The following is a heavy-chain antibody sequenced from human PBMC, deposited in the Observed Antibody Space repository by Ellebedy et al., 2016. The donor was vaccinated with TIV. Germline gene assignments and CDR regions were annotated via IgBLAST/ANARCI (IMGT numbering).Heavy chain of an antibody. CDR1: GFSFSSFW. Sequence: GESLKISCAASGFSFSSFWMSWVRQAPGKGPEWLGIINPDGSEEIYVDSVKGRFTISRDNAKNTLYLQMNSLRAEDTAVYYCSTGFEIWGQGTVVTVSS. CDR2: INPDGSEE. V-gene: IGHV3-7*01. CDR3: STGFEI. J-gene: IGHJ3*02.